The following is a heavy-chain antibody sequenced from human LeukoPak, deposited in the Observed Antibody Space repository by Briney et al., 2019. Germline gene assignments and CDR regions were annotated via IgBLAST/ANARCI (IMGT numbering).Heavy chain of an antibody. CDR2: IHPNTGGT. CDR1: GYTFTDSF. Sequence: ASVKVSCKASGYTFTDSFMHWVRQAPGQGPEWMGRIHPNTGGTNYAQKFQGRVIMTSDPSLSAAYLELSGLTSDDTAVYYCARAPPVGPTTSPDYWGQGTLVTVTS. D-gene: IGHD2-2*01. V-gene: IGHV1-2*06. J-gene: IGHJ4*02. CDR3: ARAPPVGPTTSPDY.